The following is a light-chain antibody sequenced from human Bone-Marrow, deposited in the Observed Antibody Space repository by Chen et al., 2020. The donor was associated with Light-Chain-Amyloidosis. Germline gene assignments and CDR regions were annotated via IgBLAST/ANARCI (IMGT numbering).Light chain of an antibody. J-gene: IGLJ2*01. V-gene: IGLV3-25*03. CDR2: RDT. Sequence: SYELTHPPSVSVSTGEMARITCSADDLPTKYAYWYQQKQGQAPVLVIHRDTERPSGISEPFSGSSSGTTATLTISGVQAEDEADYHCQSADSSGTYEVIFGGGTKLTVL. CDR1: DLPTKY. CDR3: QSADSSGTYEVI.